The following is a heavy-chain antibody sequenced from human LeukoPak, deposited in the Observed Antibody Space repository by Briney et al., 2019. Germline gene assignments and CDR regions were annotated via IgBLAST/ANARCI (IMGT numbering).Heavy chain of an antibody. CDR2: IKQDGSEK. CDR3: ARCAPMVRGVHDAFDI. D-gene: IGHD3-10*01. J-gene: IGHJ3*02. CDR1: GFTFSSYW. V-gene: IGHV3-7*01. Sequence: SGGSLRLSCAASGFTFSSYWMSWVRQAPGKGLEWVANIKQDGSEKYYVDSVKGRFTISRDNAKNSLYLQMNSLRAEDTAVYYCARCAPMVRGVHDAFDIWGQGTMVTVSS.